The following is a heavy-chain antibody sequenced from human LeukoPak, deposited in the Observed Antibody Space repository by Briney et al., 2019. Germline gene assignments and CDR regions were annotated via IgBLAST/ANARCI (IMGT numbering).Heavy chain of an antibody. D-gene: IGHD6-13*01. V-gene: IGHV4-34*01. CDR2: INHSGST. Sequence: PSETLSLTCAVYGGSFSGYYWSWIRQPPGKGLEWIGEINHSGSTNYNPSLKSRVTISVDTSKNQFSLKLSSVAADTAVYYCARVAQQLVYYYYYYGMDVWGQGTTVTVSS. CDR3: ARVAQQLVYYYYYYGMDV. J-gene: IGHJ6*02. CDR1: GGSFSGYY.